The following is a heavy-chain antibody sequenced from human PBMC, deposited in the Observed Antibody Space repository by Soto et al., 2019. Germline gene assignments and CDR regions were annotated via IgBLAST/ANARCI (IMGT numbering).Heavy chain of an antibody. Sequence: SLLLSCAASGFSFNTYGMYWVRQAPGKGLEWVAAISYDGSNQYHADSVKGRFTISRDNSKSTLYLQMNSLRVEDTAVYYCAKDIVKYTYGACDYWGQGALVTVSS. CDR3: AKDIVKYTYGACDY. V-gene: IGHV3-30*18. CDR2: ISYDGSNQ. J-gene: IGHJ4*02. D-gene: IGHD5-18*01. CDR1: GFSFNTYG.